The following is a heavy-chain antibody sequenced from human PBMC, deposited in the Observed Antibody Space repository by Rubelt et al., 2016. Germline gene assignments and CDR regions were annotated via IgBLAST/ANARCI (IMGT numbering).Heavy chain of an antibody. CDR2: IRYDGTNK. CDR1: FSDYG. Sequence: FSDYGMHWVHQAPGKGLEWVAFIRYDGTNKYYADSVKGRFTISRDNPKNTLYLQMNSLRAEDMAVYYCAKDLGASNYFDYWGQGTQVTVSS. V-gene: IGHV3-30*02. CDR3: AKDLGASNYFDY. J-gene: IGHJ4*02. D-gene: IGHD1-26*01.